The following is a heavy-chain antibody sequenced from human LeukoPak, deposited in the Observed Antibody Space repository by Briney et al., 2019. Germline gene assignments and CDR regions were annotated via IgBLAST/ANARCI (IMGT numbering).Heavy chain of an antibody. Sequence: PGGSLRLSCVVSGFTFDDYGINWVRQAPGKGLEWVSRIHWNSGSTRYVDSVKGRFTISRDNSKNTLYLQMNSLRAEDTAVYYCARVFLNSDYDYHYYYYMDVWGKGTTVTVSS. CDR1: GFTFDDYG. CDR3: ARVFLNSDYDYHYYYYMDV. V-gene: IGHV3-20*04. CDR2: IHWNSGST. D-gene: IGHD5-12*01. J-gene: IGHJ6*03.